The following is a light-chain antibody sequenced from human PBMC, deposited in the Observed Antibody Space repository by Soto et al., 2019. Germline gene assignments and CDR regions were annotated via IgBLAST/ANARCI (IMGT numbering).Light chain of an antibody. J-gene: IGKJ1*01. CDR1: QGVSSGY. Sequence: EIVLTQSPGTLSLSPGERATLSCRASQGVSSGYLAWYQQSPGQAPRLLIYGASSRATGIPDRFSGSGFGTDFTLTISRLEPEDFAVYYCQQYGSSPRTFGQGTKVDIK. V-gene: IGKV3-20*01. CDR3: QQYGSSPRT. CDR2: GAS.